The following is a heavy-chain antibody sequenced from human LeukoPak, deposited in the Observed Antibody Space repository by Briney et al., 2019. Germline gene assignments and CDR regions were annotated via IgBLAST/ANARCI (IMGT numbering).Heavy chain of an antibody. CDR3: ARFRRSSFDY. J-gene: IGHJ4*02. CDR2: IHNDGST. V-gene: IGHV3-66*01. CDR1: GFSVSSNY. D-gene: IGHD3-10*01. Sequence: GGSLRLSCEASGFSVSSNYMNWVRQAPGKGLEWVSVIHNDGSTYYADSVRGRFSISRDNSKNTLYLQMNSLRAEDTAVYYCARFRRSSFDYWGQGTLVTVSS.